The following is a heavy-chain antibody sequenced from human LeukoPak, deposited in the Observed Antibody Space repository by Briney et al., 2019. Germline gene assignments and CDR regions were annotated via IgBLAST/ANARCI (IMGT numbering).Heavy chain of an antibody. J-gene: IGHJ5*02. CDR3: ARCLQYQHNWFDP. V-gene: IGHV1-69*05. Sequence: SVKVSCKASGGTFSSYAISWVRQAPGQGLEWMGGIIPIFGTANYAQKFQGRVTITTDESTSTAYMELSSLRSEDTAVYYCARCLQYQHNWFDPWGQGTLVTVSS. CDR2: IIPIFGTA. D-gene: IGHD4-11*01. CDR1: GGTFSSYA.